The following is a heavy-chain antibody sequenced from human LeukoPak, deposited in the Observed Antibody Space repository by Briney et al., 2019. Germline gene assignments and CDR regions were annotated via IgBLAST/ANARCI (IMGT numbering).Heavy chain of an antibody. J-gene: IGHJ4*02. CDR1: GGSMRGHY. CDR2: IYYSVTT. CDR3: ASERFSDNGGNSYFDH. V-gene: IGHV4-59*11. Sequence: SETLSLTCSVSGGSMRGHYWNWIRQSPSKGLEWIAYIYYSVTTNYNPSLKSRVTIAVDTSKNHFSLKLSSVTAADTAVYYGASERFSDNGGNSYFDHWGQGILVTVSS. D-gene: IGHD4-23*01.